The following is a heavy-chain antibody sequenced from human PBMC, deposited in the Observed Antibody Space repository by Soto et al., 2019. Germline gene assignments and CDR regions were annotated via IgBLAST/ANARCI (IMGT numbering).Heavy chain of an antibody. CDR2: IHTTEST. Sequence: SETLSLTCTVSGGSISSYYWSWTRQPAGKGMEWIGRIHTTESTNYNPSLKSRVTMSIDTSNNQFSLKLNSLTAADTAVYYCARALSSAAGLYFDYWGQGTLVTVSS. J-gene: IGHJ4*02. CDR1: GGSISSYY. V-gene: IGHV4-4*07. CDR3: ARALSSAAGLYFDY. D-gene: IGHD6-13*01.